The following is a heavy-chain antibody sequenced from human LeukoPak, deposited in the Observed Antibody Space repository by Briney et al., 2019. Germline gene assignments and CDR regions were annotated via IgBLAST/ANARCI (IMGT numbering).Heavy chain of an antibody. J-gene: IGHJ6*02. Sequence: SETLSLTCAVYGGSFSGYYWSWIRQPPGKGLEWIGEINHSGSTNYNPSLKSRVTISVDTSKNQFSLKLGSVTAADTAVYYCARDLYDFWSGYYSDYYYGMDVWGQGTTVTVSS. CDR3: ARDLYDFWSGYYSDYYYGMDV. CDR1: GGSFSGYY. CDR2: INHSGST. D-gene: IGHD3-3*01. V-gene: IGHV4-34*01.